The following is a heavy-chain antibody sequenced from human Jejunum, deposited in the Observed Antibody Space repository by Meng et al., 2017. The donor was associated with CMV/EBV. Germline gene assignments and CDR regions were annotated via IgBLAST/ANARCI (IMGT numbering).Heavy chain of an antibody. CDR1: GVTFSDFA. V-gene: IGHV3-30*04. J-gene: IGHJ4*02. Sequence: SGVTFSDFAIHWVRQAAVKRQEWVGSISYDGRDKNYVESLKGRFTVSRDNSKSTVYLQMDSLRSEDTAIYFCASERKWGDKVPGHWGQGTLVTVSS. CDR3: ASERKWGDKVPGH. CDR2: ISYDGRDK. D-gene: IGHD1-26*01.